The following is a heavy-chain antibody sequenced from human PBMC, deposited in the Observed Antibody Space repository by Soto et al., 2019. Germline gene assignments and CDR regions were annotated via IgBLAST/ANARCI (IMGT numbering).Heavy chain of an antibody. J-gene: IGHJ4*02. D-gene: IGHD2-8*01. V-gene: IGHV3-21*01. CDR2: ISSSSSYI. CDR3: ARDGSRVIVGRNLGVCRY. Sequence: EVQLVESGGGLVKPGGSLRLSCAASGFTFSSYSMNWVRQAPGKGLEWVSSISSSSSYIYYADSVKGRFTISRDNAKNSLYVQMNSLRAEDTAVYYWARDGSRVIVGRNLGVCRYWGQVTLVTVSS. CDR1: GFTFSSYS.